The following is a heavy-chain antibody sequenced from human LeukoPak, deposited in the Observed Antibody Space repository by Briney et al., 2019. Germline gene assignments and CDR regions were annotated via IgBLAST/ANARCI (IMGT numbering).Heavy chain of an antibody. CDR3: AGHHPRNTVDF. CDR2: ISDIGSI. V-gene: IGHV4-59*08. D-gene: IGHD2-8*02. CDR1: GGSISSYY. J-gene: IGHJ4*02. Sequence: KPSETLSLTRTVSGGSISSYYWSWIRQPPGKGLEWIAYISDIGSINYNPSLKSRVTISLDTSKNQFSLKLSSVTAADTAVYYCAGHHPRNTVDFWGQGTLVTVSS.